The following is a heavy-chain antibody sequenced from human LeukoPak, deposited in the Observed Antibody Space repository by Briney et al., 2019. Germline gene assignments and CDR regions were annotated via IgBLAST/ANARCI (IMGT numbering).Heavy chain of an antibody. Sequence: SVKVSCKASGGTFSSYAISWVRQAPGQGLEWMGRIIPILGIANYAQKFQGRVTITADNSTNTAYMELSSLRSEDTAVYYCARDTGYCSSTSCYTFDYWGQGTLVTVSS. CDR1: GGTFSSYA. CDR3: ARDTGYCSSTSCYTFDY. D-gene: IGHD2-2*02. CDR2: IIPILGIA. J-gene: IGHJ4*02. V-gene: IGHV1-69*04.